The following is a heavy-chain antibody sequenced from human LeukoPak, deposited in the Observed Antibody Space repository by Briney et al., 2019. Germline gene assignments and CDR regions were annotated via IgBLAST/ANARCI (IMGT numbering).Heavy chain of an antibody. CDR1: GFRFSTYW. J-gene: IGHJ4*02. CDR3: ARESPYGAIDY. Sequence: PGGSLRLSCAASGFRFSTYWMSWVRQAPGEGLQWVANINEDGSETNYADSVKGRFTISRDNGKNSLYLQMSSLRADDTAVYYCARESPYGAIDYGGEGTLVIVPP. D-gene: IGHD4/OR15-4a*01. V-gene: IGHV3-7*03. CDR2: INEDGSET.